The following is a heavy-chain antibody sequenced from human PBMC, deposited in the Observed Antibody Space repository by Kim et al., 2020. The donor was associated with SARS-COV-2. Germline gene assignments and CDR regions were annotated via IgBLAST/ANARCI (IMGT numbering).Heavy chain of an antibody. Sequence: ASVKVSCKASGYTFTSYYMHWVRQAPGQGLEWMGIINPSGGSTSYAQKFQGRVTMTRDTSTSTVYMELSSLRSEDTAVYYCARDMYIVVVPAAMPEGYYYYGMDVWGQGTTVTVSS. CDR2: INPSGGST. CDR1: GYTFTSYY. CDR3: ARDMYIVVVPAAMPEGYYYYGMDV. V-gene: IGHV1-46*01. D-gene: IGHD2-2*01. J-gene: IGHJ6*02.